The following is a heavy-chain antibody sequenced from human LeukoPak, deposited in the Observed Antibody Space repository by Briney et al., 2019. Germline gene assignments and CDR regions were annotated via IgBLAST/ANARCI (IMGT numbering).Heavy chain of an antibody. CDR2: ISGSGGNT. CDR3: ARDRKTVYYFDY. J-gene: IGHJ4*02. D-gene: IGHD1-14*01. Sequence: LGGSLRLSCAASGFTFSNYAMSWVRQAPRKGLEWVSAISGSGGNTYYADSVKGRLTISRDNSKNTLYLQMNSLRAEDTAVYYCARDRKTVYYFDYWGQGTLVTVSS. CDR1: GFTFSNYA. V-gene: IGHV3-23*01.